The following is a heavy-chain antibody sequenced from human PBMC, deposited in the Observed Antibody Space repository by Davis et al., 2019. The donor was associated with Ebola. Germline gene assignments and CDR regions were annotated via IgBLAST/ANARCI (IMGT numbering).Heavy chain of an antibody. CDR1: GGSFSGYY. Sequence: PSETLSLTCAVYGGSFSGYYWSWIRQPPGKGLEWIGEINHSGSTNYNPSLKSRVTISVDTSKNQFSLKLSSVTAADTAVYYCAGSYSSSLVIFDYWGQGTLVTVSS. D-gene: IGHD6-6*01. CDR2: INHSGST. V-gene: IGHV4-34*01. J-gene: IGHJ4*02. CDR3: AGSYSSSLVIFDY.